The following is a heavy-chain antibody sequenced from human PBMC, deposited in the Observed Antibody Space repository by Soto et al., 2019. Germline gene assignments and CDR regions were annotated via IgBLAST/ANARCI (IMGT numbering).Heavy chain of an antibody. J-gene: IGHJ4*02. CDR2: INPNSGDT. CDR1: GYTFTGYY. Sequence: GASVKVSCKASGYTFTGYYMHWVRQAPGQGLEWMGWINPNSGDTNYAQKFQGRVTMTRDTSISTAYMELSRLRSDDTAVYYCARTSIAARPYDYWGQGTLVTVSS. V-gene: IGHV1-2*02. CDR3: ARTSIAARPYDY. D-gene: IGHD6-6*01.